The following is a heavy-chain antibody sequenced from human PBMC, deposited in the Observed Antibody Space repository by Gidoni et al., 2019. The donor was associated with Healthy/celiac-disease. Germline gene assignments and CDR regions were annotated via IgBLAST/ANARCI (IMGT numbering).Heavy chain of an antibody. D-gene: IGHD2-2*02. Sequence: QVQLQESGPGLVKPSQTLSLTCTVSGGSISSGSYYWRWSRQPAGKGLEWIGRIYTSGSTNYNPSLKSRVTISVDTSKNQFSLKLSSVTAADTAVYYCARARAEIVVPAPTPAKNDAFDIWGQGTMVTVSS. CDR1: GGSISSGSYY. V-gene: IGHV4-61*02. CDR2: IYTSGST. CDR3: ARARAEIVVPAPTPAKNDAFDI. J-gene: IGHJ3*02.